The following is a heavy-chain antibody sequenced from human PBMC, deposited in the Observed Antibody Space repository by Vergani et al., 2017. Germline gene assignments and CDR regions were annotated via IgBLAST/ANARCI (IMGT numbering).Heavy chain of an antibody. D-gene: IGHD3-16*02. CDR2: IYYSGST. CDR1: GGSISSGGYY. J-gene: IGHJ4*02. CDR3: ARGKAPDYEYVWGSYRPHYFDY. Sequence: QVQLQESGPGLVKPSQTLSLTCTVSGGSISSGGYYWSWIRQHPGKGLEWIGYIYYSGSTYYNPSLKSRVTISVDTSKNQFSLKLSSVTAADTAVYYCARGKAPDYEYVWGSYRPHYFDYWGQGTLVTVSS. V-gene: IGHV4-31*03.